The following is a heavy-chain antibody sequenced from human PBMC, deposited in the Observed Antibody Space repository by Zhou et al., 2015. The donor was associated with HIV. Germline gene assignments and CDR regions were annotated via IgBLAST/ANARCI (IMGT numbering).Heavy chain of an antibody. CDR3: AREGYYDKGAFDI. D-gene: IGHD3-22*01. V-gene: IGHV1-69*01. J-gene: IGHJ3*02. CDR2: IVPVFGTP. CDR1: GGTFSSYA. Sequence: QVQLVQSGAEVKKPGSSVKVSCKASGGTFSSYAISWVRQAPGQGLEWVGGIVPVFGTPHYAQRLQGRVTIIVDESSSTAYMDLSSLRPDDSAVYYCAREGYYDKGAFDIWGQGTMVTVSS.